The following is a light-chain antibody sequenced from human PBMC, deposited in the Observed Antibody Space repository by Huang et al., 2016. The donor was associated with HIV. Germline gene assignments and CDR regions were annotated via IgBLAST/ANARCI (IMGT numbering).Light chain of an antibody. J-gene: IGKJ3*01. Sequence: EIVMTQSPATLSVSPGERATLSCRASQNIGDNLTWYQHKPGQAPRLLIYGASTRATGIPPRFSGSGSGTEFTLTISGLESEDFAVYYCQQFNNWPPSFTFGPGTTVDVK. V-gene: IGKV3-15*01. CDR2: GAS. CDR3: QQFNNWPPSFT. CDR1: QNIGDN.